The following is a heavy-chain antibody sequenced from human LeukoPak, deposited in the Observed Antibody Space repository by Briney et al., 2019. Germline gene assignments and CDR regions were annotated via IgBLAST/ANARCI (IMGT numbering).Heavy chain of an antibody. CDR3: ASNIVVVPAAIGSWFDP. D-gene: IGHD2-2*02. V-gene: IGHV1-69*06. CDR1: GGTFSSYA. Sequence: SVKVSCKASGGTFSSYAISWVRQAPGQGLEWMGGIIPIFGTANYAQKFQGRVTITADKSTSTAYMELSSLRSEDTAVYYCASNIVVVPAAIGSWFDPWGQGTLVTASS. CDR2: IIPIFGTA. J-gene: IGHJ5*02.